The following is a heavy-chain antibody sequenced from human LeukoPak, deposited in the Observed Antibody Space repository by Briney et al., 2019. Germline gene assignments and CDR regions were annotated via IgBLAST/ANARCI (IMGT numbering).Heavy chain of an antibody. Sequence: GGSLRLSCAASGFTFSSYWMSWVRQAPGKGLEWVANIKQDGSEKYYVDSVKGRFTISRDNSKNTLYLQMNSLRAEDTAVYYCAKDSELGFDYWGQGTLVTVSS. D-gene: IGHD1-26*01. CDR3: AKDSELGFDY. CDR2: IKQDGSEK. J-gene: IGHJ4*02. V-gene: IGHV3-7*01. CDR1: GFTFSSYW.